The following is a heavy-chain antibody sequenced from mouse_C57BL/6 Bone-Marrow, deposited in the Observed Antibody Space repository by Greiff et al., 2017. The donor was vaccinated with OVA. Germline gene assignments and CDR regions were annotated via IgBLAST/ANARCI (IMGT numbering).Heavy chain of an antibody. CDR2: IDPSDSYT. CDR1: GYTFTSYW. D-gene: IGHD1-1*01. CDR3: ARELDYYGSAYAMDY. Sequence: QVQLQQPGAELVMPGASVKLSCKASGYTFTSYWMHWVKQRPGQGLEWIGEIDPSDSYTNYNQKFKGKSTLTVDKSSSTAYMQLSSLTSEDSAVYHCARELDYYGSAYAMDYWGQGTSVTVSS. J-gene: IGHJ4*01. V-gene: IGHV1-69*01.